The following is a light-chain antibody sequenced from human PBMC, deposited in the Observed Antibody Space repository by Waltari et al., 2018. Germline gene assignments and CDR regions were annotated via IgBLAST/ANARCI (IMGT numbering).Light chain of an antibody. CDR1: SSNLGTYAY. Sequence: QSALTQPASVSGSPGQSITISCTGSSSNLGTYAYVSWYQHHPGKAPKLIIFDVTNRPSGVSERFSGSKSGNTASLTISGLQAEDEADYHCSSYTSASALMLFGGGTKLTVL. CDR2: DVT. CDR3: SSYTSASALML. V-gene: IGLV2-14*03. J-gene: IGLJ2*01.